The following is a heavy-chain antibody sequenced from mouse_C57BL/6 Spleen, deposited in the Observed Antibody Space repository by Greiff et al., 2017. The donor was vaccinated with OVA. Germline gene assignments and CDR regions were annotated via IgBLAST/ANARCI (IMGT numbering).Heavy chain of an antibody. CDR1: GFTFTDYY. CDR3: ARVTHWYFDV. CDR2: IRNKANGYTT. V-gene: IGHV7-3*01. Sequence: EVKLVESGGGLVQPGGSLSLSCAASGFTFTDYYMSWVRQPPGKALEWLGFIRNKANGYTTEYSASVKGRFTISRDNSQSILYLQMNALRAEDSATYYCARVTHWYFDVWGTGTTVTVSS. D-gene: IGHD2-2*01. J-gene: IGHJ1*03.